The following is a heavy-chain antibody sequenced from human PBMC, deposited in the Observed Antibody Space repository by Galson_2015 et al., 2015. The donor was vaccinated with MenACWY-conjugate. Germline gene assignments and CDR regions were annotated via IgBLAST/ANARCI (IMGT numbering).Heavy chain of an antibody. Sequence: CAISGDSVSNNNAAWNWIRQSPSRGLEWLGRTYYRSKWYNEYPVFVKGRISMDADTSKNQFSLHLNSVTPEDTAVYYCATWTEAAGGSAWRFQYWGQGTRVTVSS. V-gene: IGHV6-1*01. J-gene: IGHJ1*01. CDR3: ATWTEAAGGSAWRFQY. D-gene: IGHD2-15*01. CDR2: TYYRSKWYN. CDR1: GDSVSNNNAA.